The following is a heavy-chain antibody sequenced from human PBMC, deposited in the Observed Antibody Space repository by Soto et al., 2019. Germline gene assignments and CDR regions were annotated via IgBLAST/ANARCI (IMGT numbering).Heavy chain of an antibody. D-gene: IGHD3-22*01. J-gene: IGHJ4*02. V-gene: IGHV1-2*02. CDR2: INPNSGGT. CDR1: GYTFTGYY. Sequence: ASVKVSCKASGYTFTGYYMHWVRQAPGQGLEWMGWINPNSGGTKSAQKFQGRVTMTRDTSISTAYMELSRLRSDDTAVYYCTRRKGDYYDSSGYHYYFDYWGQGTLVTVSS. CDR3: TRRKGDYYDSSGYHYYFDY.